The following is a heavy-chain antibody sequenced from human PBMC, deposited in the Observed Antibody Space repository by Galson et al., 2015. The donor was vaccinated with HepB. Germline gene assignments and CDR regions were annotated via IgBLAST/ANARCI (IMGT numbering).Heavy chain of an antibody. CDR2: INHSGST. D-gene: IGHD3-3*01. CDR3: ARVPQLLRFPLDY. CDR1: GGSFSGYY. Sequence: SETLSLTCAVYGGSFSGYYWSWIRQPPGKGLEWIGEINHSGSTNYNPSLKSRVTISVDTSKNQFSLKLSSVTAADTAVYYCARVPQLLRFPLDYWGQGTLVTVSS. V-gene: IGHV4-34*01. J-gene: IGHJ4*02.